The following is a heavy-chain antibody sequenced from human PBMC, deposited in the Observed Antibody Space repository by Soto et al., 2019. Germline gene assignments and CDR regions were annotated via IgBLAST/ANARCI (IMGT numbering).Heavy chain of an antibody. CDR1: GGTFSSYT. J-gene: IGHJ4*02. CDR2: IIPILGIA. D-gene: IGHD6-19*01. CDR3: ARLAVAGSPIDY. V-gene: IGHV1-69*02. Sequence: QVQLVQSGAEVKKPGSSVKVSCKASGGTFSSYTISWVRQAPGQGLEWMGRIIPILGIANYAQKFQGRVTITADKSTSTAYMELSSLRSEDTAVYYWARLAVAGSPIDYWGQGTLVTVSS.